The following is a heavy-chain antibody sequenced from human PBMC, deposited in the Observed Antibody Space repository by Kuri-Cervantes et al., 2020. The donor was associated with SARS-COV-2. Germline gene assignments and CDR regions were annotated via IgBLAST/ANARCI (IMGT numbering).Heavy chain of an antibody. D-gene: IGHD2-2*02. Sequence: SVKVSCKASGGTFSSYAISWVRQAPGQGLEWMGGIIPIFGTANYAQKFQGRVTITADESTSTAYMELSSLRSEDTAVYYCARDLGGVPAAIMWGQGTLVTVSS. CDR2: IIPIFGTA. V-gene: IGHV1-69*13. J-gene: IGHJ4*02. CDR3: ARDLGGVPAAIM. CDR1: GGTFSSYA.